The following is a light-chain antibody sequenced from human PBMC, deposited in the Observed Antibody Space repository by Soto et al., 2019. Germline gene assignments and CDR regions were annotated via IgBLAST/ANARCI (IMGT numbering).Light chain of an antibody. Sequence: MTQSPYTLSASPGERVSLSCRASQSVTSKYLAWYQQKPGQAPRLLIYGISSRATGVPERFSGSGSGTDFTLTISRLAPEDFEVYYCQQYTDWPLTFGQGTKVDIK. CDR1: QSVTSKY. CDR3: QQYTDWPLT. J-gene: IGKJ1*01. V-gene: IGKV3-20*01. CDR2: GIS.